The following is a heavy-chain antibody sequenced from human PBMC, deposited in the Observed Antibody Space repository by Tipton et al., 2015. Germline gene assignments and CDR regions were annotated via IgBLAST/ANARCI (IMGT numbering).Heavy chain of an antibody. J-gene: IGHJ4*02. CDR3: VHTIGDGGSDYGYVDY. D-gene: IGHD4/OR15-4a*01. V-gene: IGHV4-4*07. CDR1: GGSISPYY. CDR2: VSYTGNT. Sequence: TLSLTCTVSGGSISPYYWTWIRQTAGKGLEWIGRVSYTGNTNFNPSLNSRVTMSVDTSKNQFSLKLTSVTAADTATYFCVHTIGDGGSDYGYVDYWGQGAQVTVSS.